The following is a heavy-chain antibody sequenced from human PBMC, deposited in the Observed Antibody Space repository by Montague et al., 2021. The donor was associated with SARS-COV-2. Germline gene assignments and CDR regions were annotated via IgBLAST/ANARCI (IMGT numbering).Heavy chain of an antibody. Sequence: SETLSLTCAVYGGSFSGYYWSWIRQPPGKGLEWIGEINHSGSTNYNPSLKSRATISVDTSKNQFSLKLSSVTAADTAAYYCAREVGRGYSGYEGEYWGQGTLVTVSS. D-gene: IGHD5-12*01. J-gene: IGHJ4*02. V-gene: IGHV4-34*01. CDR1: GGSFSGYY. CDR3: AREVGRGYSGYEGEY. CDR2: INHSGST.